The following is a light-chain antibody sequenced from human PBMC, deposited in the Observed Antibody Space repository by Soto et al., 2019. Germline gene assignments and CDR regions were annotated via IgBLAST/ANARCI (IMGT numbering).Light chain of an antibody. V-gene: IGLV1-44*01. CDR1: TSNIGTNP. Sequence: QSALTQPPSASGTPGKRVTISCSGSTSNIGTNPVNWYQHLPGTAPKLLIYTNTQRPSGVPDRFSGSKAGTSASLAVSGLQTEDEGDYYCAVWDGSLNVVVFGGGTKPPVL. CDR3: AVWDGSLNVVV. CDR2: TNT. J-gene: IGLJ2*01.